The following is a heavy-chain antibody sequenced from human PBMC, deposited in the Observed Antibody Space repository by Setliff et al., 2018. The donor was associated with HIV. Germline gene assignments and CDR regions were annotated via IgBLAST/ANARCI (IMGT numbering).Heavy chain of an antibody. CDR3: ASHIAVGPLGDCDY. CDR1: GGSISSFSYY. D-gene: IGHD6-19*01. Sequence: SETLSLTCTVSGGSISSFSYYWGWIRQPPGKGPEWIGSIFHTGNTYYNPSLKSRVTISVETSKNQVSLKLTSVTAADTAVYYCASHIAVGPLGDCDYWGQGTPVT. CDR2: IFHTGNT. V-gene: IGHV4-39*07. J-gene: IGHJ4*02.